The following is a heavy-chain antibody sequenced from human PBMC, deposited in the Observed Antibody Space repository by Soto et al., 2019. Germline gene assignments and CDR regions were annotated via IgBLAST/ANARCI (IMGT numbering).Heavy chain of an antibody. CDR1: GFTFSRYG. CDR3: ARDPYGSGSYSKNTYYFDS. Sequence: PGGSLRLSCAASGFTFSRYGMYWVRQAPGKGLEWVAGIWYDGGNKYYADSVKGRSTISRDNSKNTLYLEMNRLRAEDTAVYYCARDPYGSGSYSKNTYYFDSWGQGTLVTVSS. V-gene: IGHV3-33*07. D-gene: IGHD3-10*01. CDR2: IWYDGGNK. J-gene: IGHJ4*02.